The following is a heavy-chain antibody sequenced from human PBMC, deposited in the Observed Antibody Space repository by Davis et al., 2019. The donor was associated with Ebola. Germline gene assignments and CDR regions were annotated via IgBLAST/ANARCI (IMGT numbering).Heavy chain of an antibody. V-gene: IGHV1-18*01. CDR1: GYTFATYD. CDR3: ARVSVLDAFDI. Sequence: ASVKVSCKASGYTFATYDVFWVRQAVGQGLEWMGWISAYNGNTNYAQKLQGRVTMTTDTSTSTVYMELRSLRYDDTAVYYCARVSVLDAFDIWGQGTMVTVSS. J-gene: IGHJ3*02. D-gene: IGHD2/OR15-2a*01. CDR2: ISAYNGNT.